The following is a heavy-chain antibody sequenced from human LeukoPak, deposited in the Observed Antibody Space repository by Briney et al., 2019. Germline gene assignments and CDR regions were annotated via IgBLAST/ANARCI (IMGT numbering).Heavy chain of an antibody. CDR3: AREAYGDPGYYMDV. Sequence: SETLSLTCTVSGGSISSYYWSWIRQPPGKGLEWIGYIYYSGSTNYNPSLKSRATISVDTSKNQFSLKLSSVTAADTAVYYCAREAYGDPGYYMDVWGKGTTVTVSS. CDR2: IYYSGST. J-gene: IGHJ6*03. D-gene: IGHD4-17*01. CDR1: GGSISSYY. V-gene: IGHV4-59*01.